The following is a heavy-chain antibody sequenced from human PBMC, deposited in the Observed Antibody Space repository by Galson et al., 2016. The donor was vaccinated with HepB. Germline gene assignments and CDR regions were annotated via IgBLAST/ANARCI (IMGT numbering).Heavy chain of an antibody. J-gene: IGHJ4*02. CDR2: IYPGDSDT. D-gene: IGHD6-19*01. Sequence: QSGAEVKKPGESLKISCKGSGYGFTSYWLGWVRQMPGKGLEWMGVIYPGDSDTTYSPSVRGQVTMSVDKSISTAYLQWSSLKASDSAMYFCARQRGVGGWYFDFWGQGTLVTVSS. CDR1: GYGFTSYW. CDR3: ARQRGVGGWYFDF. V-gene: IGHV5-51*01.